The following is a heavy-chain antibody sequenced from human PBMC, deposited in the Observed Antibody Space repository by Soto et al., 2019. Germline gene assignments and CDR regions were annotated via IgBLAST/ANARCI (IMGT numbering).Heavy chain of an antibody. J-gene: IGHJ5*02. CDR1: GFTVNAYG. D-gene: IGHD3-9*01. Sequence: LRLSCSASGFTVNAYGMHWVRQAPGKGLEWVALIWYDGINSDGSSTNYADSVKGRFTISRDNAKNTLYLQMNSLRVEDTAVYYCASLTFYDILTGYVPWGQGTLVTVSS. CDR3: ASLTFYDILTGYVP. V-gene: IGHV3-33*03. CDR2: IWYDGINSDGSST.